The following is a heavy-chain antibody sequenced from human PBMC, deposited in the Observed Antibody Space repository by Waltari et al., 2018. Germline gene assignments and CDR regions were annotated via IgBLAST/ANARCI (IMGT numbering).Heavy chain of an antibody. Sequence: QVQLQESGPGLVKPSETLSLTCTVSGGSISSSSYYWGWIRQPPGKGLEWIGSIYYSGSTYYNPSLKSRVTISVDTSKNQFSLKLSSVTAADTAVYYCARDGRLNYYGSGSYDYWGQGTLVTVSS. D-gene: IGHD3-10*01. CDR2: IYYSGST. CDR3: ARDGRLNYYGSGSYDY. V-gene: IGHV4-39*07. CDR1: GGSISSSSYY. J-gene: IGHJ4*02.